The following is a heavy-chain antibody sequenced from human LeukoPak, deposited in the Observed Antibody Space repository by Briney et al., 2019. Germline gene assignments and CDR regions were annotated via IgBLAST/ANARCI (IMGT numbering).Heavy chain of an antibody. Sequence: GGSLRLSCAASGFTFSSYSMNWVRQAPGKGLEWVSSISSSSSYIYYADSVKGRFTISRDNAKNSLYLQMNSLRAEDTAVYYCARAGEGYFDWFDYWGQGTLVTVSS. J-gene: IGHJ4*02. CDR3: ARAGEGYFDWFDY. D-gene: IGHD3-9*01. V-gene: IGHV3-21*01. CDR1: GFTFSSYS. CDR2: ISSSSSYI.